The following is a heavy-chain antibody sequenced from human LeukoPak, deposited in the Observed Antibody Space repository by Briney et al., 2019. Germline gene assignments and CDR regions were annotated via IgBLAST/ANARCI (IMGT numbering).Heavy chain of an antibody. J-gene: IGHJ6*02. CDR2: IYYSGST. V-gene: IGHV4-59*01. CDR3: ARGYGDPNVPYYYYYGMDV. Sequence: IPSETLSLTCTVSGGSISRYYWSWIRQPPGKGLEWLGYIYYSGSTNYNPSLKSRVTISVDTSKNQFSLKLSSVTAADTAVYYCARGYGDPNVPYYYYYGMDVWGQGTTVTVSS. D-gene: IGHD4-17*01. CDR1: GGSISRYY.